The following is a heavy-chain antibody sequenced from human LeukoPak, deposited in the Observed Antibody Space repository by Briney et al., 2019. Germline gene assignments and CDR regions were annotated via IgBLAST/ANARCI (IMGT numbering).Heavy chain of an antibody. CDR2: INWNGGST. V-gene: IGHV3-20*04. CDR3: ARDYDGYCSGGSCYGY. Sequence: PGGSLRLSCAASGFTFDDYGMSWVRQAPGKGLEWVSGINWNGGSTGYADSVKGRFTISRDNAKNSLYLQMNSLRAEDTAVYYCARDYDGYCSGGSCYGYWGQGTLVTVSS. D-gene: IGHD2-15*01. CDR1: GFTFDDYG. J-gene: IGHJ4*02.